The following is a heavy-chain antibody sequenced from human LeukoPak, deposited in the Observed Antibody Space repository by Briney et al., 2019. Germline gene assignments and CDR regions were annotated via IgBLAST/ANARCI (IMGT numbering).Heavy chain of an antibody. J-gene: IGHJ5*02. CDR1: GGSISSGSYY. CDR2: IYTSGST. D-gene: IGHD3-22*01. CDR3: ARGSSYYDSSGWTNWFDP. V-gene: IGHV4-61*02. Sequence: SETLSLTCTVSGGSISSGSYYWSWIRQPAGKGLEWIGRIYTSGSTNYNPSLKSRVTISVDTSKNQFSLKLSSVTAADTAVYYCARGSSYYDSSGWTNWFDPWGQGTLVTVSS.